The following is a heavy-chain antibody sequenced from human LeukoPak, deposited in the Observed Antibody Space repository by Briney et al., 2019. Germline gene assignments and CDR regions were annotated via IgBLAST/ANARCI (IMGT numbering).Heavy chain of an antibody. V-gene: IGHV4-59*08. Sequence: KPSETLSLTCTVSGGSISSYYWSWIRQPPGKGLEWIGYIYYSGSTNYNPSLKSRVTISVDTSKNQFSLKLSSVTAADTAVYYCARRDNWGLFDYWGQGTLVTVSS. J-gene: IGHJ4*02. CDR1: GGSISSYY. D-gene: IGHD7-27*01. CDR2: IYYSGST. CDR3: ARRDNWGLFDY.